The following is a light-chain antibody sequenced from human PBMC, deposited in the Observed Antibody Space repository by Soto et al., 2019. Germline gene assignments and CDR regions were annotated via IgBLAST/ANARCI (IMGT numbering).Light chain of an antibody. V-gene: IGKV3-20*01. J-gene: IGKJ1*01. CDR3: QQYVSSGT. CDR1: QSVSSSY. Sequence: IVVTQSPNTLSLSPGERATLSCRASQSVSSSYLAWYQQKPGQAPRLLIYGASNRATGIPDRFSGSGSGTDFTLTISRLEPEDFAVYYCQQYVSSGTSGQGAKVDVK. CDR2: GAS.